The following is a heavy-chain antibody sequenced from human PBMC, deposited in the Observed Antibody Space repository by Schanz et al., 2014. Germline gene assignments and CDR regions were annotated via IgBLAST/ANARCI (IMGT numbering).Heavy chain of an antibody. CDR2: IYDSGNT. D-gene: IGHD2-15*01. CDR1: GDSMSSGGYY. V-gene: IGHV4-31*03. J-gene: IGHJ6*02. CDR3: ARLVDPALYYGKDV. Sequence: QVQLQESGPGLVKPSQTLSLTCNVSGDSMSSGGYYWNWIRQHPGKGLEWIGYIYDSGNTYYNPSLKSRVTMSIDTSENQCSLNLRSVTGADTAVYYCARLVDPALYYGKDVWGQGTTVTVSS.